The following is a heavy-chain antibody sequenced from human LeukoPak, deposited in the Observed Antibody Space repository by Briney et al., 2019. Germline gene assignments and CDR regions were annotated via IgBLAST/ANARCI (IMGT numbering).Heavy chain of an antibody. J-gene: IGHJ5*02. CDR2: IKTDGSTT. Sequence: GGSLRLSCAGSGFVFSTYWMHWVRQAPGKGLAWVSRIKTDGSTTYYADSVKGRFTVSRDNAKNTLYLQMNSLRAEDTAVYYCAKDLVRVAVGWFDPWGQGTLVTVSS. CDR1: GFVFSTYW. CDR3: AKDLVRVAVGWFDP. V-gene: IGHV3-74*01. D-gene: IGHD2-15*01.